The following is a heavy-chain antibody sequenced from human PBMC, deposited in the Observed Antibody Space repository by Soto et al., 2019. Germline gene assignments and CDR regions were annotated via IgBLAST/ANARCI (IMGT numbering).Heavy chain of an antibody. CDR3: ARLLIEGYYYYGMDV. Sequence: SETLSLTCTVSGGSISSYYWSWVRQPPGKGLEWIGYMYYSGSTNYNPSLKSRVTMSVDTSKKRFSLKLSSVTAADTAVYYCARLLIEGYYYYGMDVWGQGTTVTVSS. CDR1: GGSISSYY. V-gene: IGHV4-59*08. D-gene: IGHD1-26*01. CDR2: MYYSGST. J-gene: IGHJ6*02.